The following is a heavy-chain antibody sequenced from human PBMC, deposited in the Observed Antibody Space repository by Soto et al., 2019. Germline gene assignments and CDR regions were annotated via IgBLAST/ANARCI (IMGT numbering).Heavy chain of an antibody. CDR1: GGTFSSYA. CDR3: APSRDGYTSASGMDV. Sequence: VASVKVSCKASGGTFSSYAISWVRQAPGQGLEWMGGIIPIFGTANYAQKFQGRVTITADESTSTAYMELSSLRSEDTAVYYCAPSRDGYTSASGMDVWGQGTTVTVSS. D-gene: IGHD5-18*01. CDR2: IIPIFGTA. V-gene: IGHV1-69*13. J-gene: IGHJ6*02.